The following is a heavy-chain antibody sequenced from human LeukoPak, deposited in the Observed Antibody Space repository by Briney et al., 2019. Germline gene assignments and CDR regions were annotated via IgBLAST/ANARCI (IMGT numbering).Heavy chain of an antibody. CDR3: AKSLWFSVPPQFDY. CDR2: IRYDGSNK. CDR1: GFTFSSYG. D-gene: IGHD3-10*01. V-gene: IGHV3-30*02. Sequence: PGGSLRLSCAASGFTFSSYGMHWVRQAPGKGLEWVAFIRYDGSNKYYADSVKGRFTISRDNSKNTLYLQMNSLRAEDTAVYYCAKSLWFSVPPQFDYWGQGTLVTVSS. J-gene: IGHJ4*02.